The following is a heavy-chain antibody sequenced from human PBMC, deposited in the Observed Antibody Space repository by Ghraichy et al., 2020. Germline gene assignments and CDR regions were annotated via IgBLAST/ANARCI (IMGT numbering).Heavy chain of an antibody. J-gene: IGHJ1*01. Sequence: ETLSLTCAASGFSFDDYTMHWVRQAPAKGLEWVSLISWDGGSTYYADSVKGRFTISRDNSKNSLYLQMNSLRTEDTALYYCATESIAAPQCTQYFQHWGQGTLVTFSS. D-gene: IGHD6-6*01. V-gene: IGHV3-43*01. CDR3: ATESIAAPQCTQYFQH. CDR2: ISWDGGST. CDR1: GFSFDDYT.